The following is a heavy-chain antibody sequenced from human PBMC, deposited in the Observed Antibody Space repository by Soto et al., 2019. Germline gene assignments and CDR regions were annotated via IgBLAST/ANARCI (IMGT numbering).Heavy chain of an antibody. J-gene: IGHJ5*02. Sequence: QVQLQESGPGLVKPSETLSLTYTVSGGSISSYYWSWIRQPPGKGLEWIGYIYYSGSTNYNPSLKSRVTISVDTSKNQFSLKLSSVTAADTAVYYCARHVDDFWSGYYHWFDPWGQGTLVTVSS. CDR2: IYYSGST. D-gene: IGHD3-3*01. CDR1: GGSISSYY. CDR3: ARHVDDFWSGYYHWFDP. V-gene: IGHV4-59*08.